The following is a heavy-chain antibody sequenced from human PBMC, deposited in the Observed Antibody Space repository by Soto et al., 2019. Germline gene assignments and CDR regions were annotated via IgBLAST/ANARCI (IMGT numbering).Heavy chain of an antibody. CDR3: ARGQHGRAN. J-gene: IGHJ4*02. V-gene: IGHV3-30-3*01. Sequence: QVQLLESGGGVVQPGRSLRLSCAASGFTFSSYAMHWVRQPPGKGLEWVAVVSNDGRNKFYADSVRGRFTISRDNSKNTLYLEMDSLRVEDTAVFYCARGQHGRANWGQGSLV. CDR2: VSNDGRNK. CDR1: GFTFSSYA. D-gene: IGHD2-8*01.